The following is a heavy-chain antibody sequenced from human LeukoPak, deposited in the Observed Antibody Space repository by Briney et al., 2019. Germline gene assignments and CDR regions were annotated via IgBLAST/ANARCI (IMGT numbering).Heavy chain of an antibody. D-gene: IGHD2-2*01. CDR1: GGSISSYY. V-gene: IGHV4-59*01. J-gene: IGHJ2*01. CDR2: IYYSGST. Sequence: SETLSLTCTVSGGSISSYYWSWIRQPPGKGLEWIGYIYYSGSTNYNPSLKSRVTISVDTSKNQFSLKLGSVTAADTAVYYCARLGVVVVPAAMNWYFDLWGRGTLVTVSS. CDR3: ARLGVVVVPAAMNWYFDL.